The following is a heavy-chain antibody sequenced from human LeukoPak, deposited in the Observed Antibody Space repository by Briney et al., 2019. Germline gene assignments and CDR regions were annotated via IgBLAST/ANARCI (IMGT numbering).Heavy chain of an antibody. Sequence: SETLSLTCAVYGGSFSGYYWSWIRQPPGKGLEWIGEINHSGSTNYNPSLKSRVTISVDTSKNQFSPKLSSVTAADTAVYYCARGLFGELTPYYFDYWGQGTLSPSPQ. CDR1: GGSFSGYY. J-gene: IGHJ4*02. CDR3: ARGLFGELTPYYFDY. V-gene: IGHV4-34*01. D-gene: IGHD3-10*02. CDR2: INHSGST.